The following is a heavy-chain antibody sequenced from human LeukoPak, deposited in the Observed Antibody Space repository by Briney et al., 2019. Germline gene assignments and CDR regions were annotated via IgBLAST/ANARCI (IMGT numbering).Heavy chain of an antibody. CDR3: GRPTKFWLIQGDGVDV. Sequence: GASLRLSCAASGFTFTTYAMTWVRQALGKGLEWVSSIGAGGAATFYSDSVKGRFTISRDNSMNTLYLQMSSLRADDTAVYYCGRPTKFWLIQGDGVDVWGQGTTVTVSS. J-gene: IGHJ6*02. CDR1: GFTFTTYA. V-gene: IGHV3-23*01. CDR2: IGAGGAAT. D-gene: IGHD6-19*01.